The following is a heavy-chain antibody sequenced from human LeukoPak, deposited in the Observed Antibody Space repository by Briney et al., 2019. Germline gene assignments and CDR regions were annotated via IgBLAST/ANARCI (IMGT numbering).Heavy chain of an antibody. D-gene: IGHD3-22*01. J-gene: IGHJ3*02. CDR2: ISPYNGNT. Sequence: ASVKVSCKASGYTFTSYGISWVRQAPGQGLEWMGWISPYNGNTNYAQKLQGRVTMTTDTSTSTAYMELRSLRSDDTAVYYCARSEYYYDSSGPPGAIDSWGQGTMVTVSS. V-gene: IGHV1-18*01. CDR3: ARSEYYYDSSGPPGAIDS. CDR1: GYTFTSYG.